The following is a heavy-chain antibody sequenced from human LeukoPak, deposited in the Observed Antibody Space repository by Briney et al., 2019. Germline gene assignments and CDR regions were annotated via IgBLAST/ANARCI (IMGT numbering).Heavy chain of an antibody. Sequence: GRSLRLSCAASGFVFSTFSMHWVRQAPGKGLQWVAVIWYDGSNKYYADSVKGRFTISRDNSKNTLYLQMNSLRAEDTAVYYCARAYYYDSSGYPNPYFDYWGQGTLVTVSS. CDR3: ARAYYYDSSGYPNPYFDY. CDR1: GFVFSTFS. V-gene: IGHV3-33*01. CDR2: IWYDGSNK. D-gene: IGHD3-22*01. J-gene: IGHJ4*02.